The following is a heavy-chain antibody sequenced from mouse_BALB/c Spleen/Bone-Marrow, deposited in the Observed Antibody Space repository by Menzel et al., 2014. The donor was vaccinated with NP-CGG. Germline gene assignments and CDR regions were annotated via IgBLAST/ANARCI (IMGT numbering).Heavy chain of an antibody. CDR1: GFAFSGYD. CDR2: ISSGGSNT. J-gene: IGHJ4*01. V-gene: IGHV5-12-1*01. Sequence: VQLKESGGGLVKPGGSLKLSCAASGFAFSGYDMSWVRQTPEKRLEWVAYISSGGSNTCYPDTVKGRYTIARDNAKNTLYLEMNSLKCEDTAMYYCARQRGYAYAMDYWGQGTSVTVSS. CDR3: ARQRGYAYAMDY. D-gene: IGHD2-2*01.